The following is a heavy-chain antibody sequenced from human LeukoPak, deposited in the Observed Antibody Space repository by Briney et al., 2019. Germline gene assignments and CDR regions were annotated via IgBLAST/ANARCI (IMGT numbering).Heavy chain of an antibody. CDR3: ARGESWAFDY. Sequence: GGSLRLSCAASGFTFSNYWMGWVRQAPGKGLEWVANIKQDGSEEYYVDSVKGRFTIYRDNAKKSLYLQMTSLRAEDTAVYYCARGESWAFDYWGQGTLVTVSS. J-gene: IGHJ4*02. CDR1: GFTFSNYW. D-gene: IGHD1-26*01. V-gene: IGHV3-7*05. CDR2: IKQDGSEE.